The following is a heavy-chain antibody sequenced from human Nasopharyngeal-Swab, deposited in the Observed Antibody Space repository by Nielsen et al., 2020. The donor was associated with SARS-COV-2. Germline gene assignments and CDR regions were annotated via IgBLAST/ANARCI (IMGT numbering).Heavy chain of an antibody. J-gene: IGHJ6*02. V-gene: IGHV4-59*01. Sequence: WIRQPTGKGLEWIGYLSYSSITNYNPSLKSRVTISVDTSKNQFSLKMSSVAAADTAVYYCARVEGGLYRPYYYGMDVWGQGTTVTVSS. D-gene: IGHD3-16*01. CDR2: LSYSSIT. CDR3: ARVEGGLYRPYYYGMDV.